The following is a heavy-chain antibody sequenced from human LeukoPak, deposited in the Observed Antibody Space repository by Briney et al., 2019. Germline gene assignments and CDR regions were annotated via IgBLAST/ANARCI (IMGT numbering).Heavy chain of an antibody. Sequence: PSETLSLTCGVYGESFSGYYWSWIRQPPGKGLEGIGEINHSGTTKHNPSLKSRVTISVDTSKNQFSLKLSSVTAADTAVYYCARMYYDYVWGSYRFSPYYYYYMDVWGKGTTVTVSS. CDR1: GESFSGYY. J-gene: IGHJ6*03. V-gene: IGHV4-34*01. D-gene: IGHD3-16*02. CDR3: ARMYYDYVWGSYRFSPYYYYYMDV. CDR2: INHSGTT.